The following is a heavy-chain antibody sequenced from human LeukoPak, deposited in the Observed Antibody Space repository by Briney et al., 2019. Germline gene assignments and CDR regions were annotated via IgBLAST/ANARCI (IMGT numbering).Heavy chain of an antibody. D-gene: IGHD3-10*01. V-gene: IGHV3-43*02. CDR1: GFIFDDHA. CDR3: GKDYGSGSYYFYALDV. Sequence: GGSLRLSCAASGFIFDDHAMHWVRQAPGQGLEWVSLISGDGGTTYYADSVKGRFTISRDNSKNSLYLQMNSLRTEDTAFYYCGKDYGSGSYYFYALDVWGQGTTVTVSS. J-gene: IGHJ6*02. CDR2: ISGDGGTT.